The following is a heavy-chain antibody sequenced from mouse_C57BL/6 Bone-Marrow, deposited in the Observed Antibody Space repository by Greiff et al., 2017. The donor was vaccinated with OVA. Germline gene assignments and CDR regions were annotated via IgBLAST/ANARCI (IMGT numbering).Heavy chain of an antibody. CDR2: IDPENGDT. CDR1: GFNIKDDY. CDR3: TTLIATVVAPDV. J-gene: IGHJ1*03. D-gene: IGHD1-1*01. Sequence: VQLKQSGAELVRPGASVKLSCTASGFNIKDDYMHWVKQRPEQGLEWIGWIDPENGDTEYASKFQGKATITADTSSNTAYLQLSSLTSEDTAVYYCTTLIATVVAPDVWGTGTTVTVSS. V-gene: IGHV14-4*01.